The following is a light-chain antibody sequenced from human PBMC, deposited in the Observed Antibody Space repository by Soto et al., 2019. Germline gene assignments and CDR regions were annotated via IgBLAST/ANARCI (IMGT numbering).Light chain of an antibody. CDR3: QSYDSSLSALYV. CDR2: GNN. J-gene: IGLJ1*01. V-gene: IGLV1-40*01. CDR1: SSNIGAGYE. Sequence: AVVTQPPSVSGAPGQRVTISCTGSSSNIGAGYEVHWYQQLPGTAPKLLIYGNNNRPSGVPDRFSGSKSGTSASLAITGLQAEDEADYYCQSYDSSLSALYVFGTGTKLTVL.